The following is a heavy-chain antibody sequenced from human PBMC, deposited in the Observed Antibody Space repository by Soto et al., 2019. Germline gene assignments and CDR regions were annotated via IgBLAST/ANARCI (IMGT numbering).Heavy chain of an antibody. D-gene: IGHD2-15*01. Sequence: ASVKVSCKSSGYTFTSYYMHWVRQAPGQGLEWMGIINPSGGSTSYAQKFQGRVTMTRDTSTSTVYMELSSLRSEDTAVYYCASGGSTPRGYYYYYYHMDVWGKGTTVTVSS. CDR3: ASGGSTPRGYYYYYYHMDV. CDR2: INPSGGST. CDR1: GYTFTSYY. V-gene: IGHV1-46*03. J-gene: IGHJ6*03.